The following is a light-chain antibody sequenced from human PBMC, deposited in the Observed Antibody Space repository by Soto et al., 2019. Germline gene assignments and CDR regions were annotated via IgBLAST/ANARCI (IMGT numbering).Light chain of an antibody. V-gene: IGKV3-20*01. CDR2: GAS. CDR1: QSVSSDH. Sequence: EIVLTQSPDTLSLSPGERATLSCRASQSVSSDHLVWYQQKPGLPPRLLIYGASRRATGIPDRFSGSGSGTDFILTISRLEPEDFAVYYCQHYDNTPPSVTFGPGTKVDIK. CDR3: QHYDNTPPSVT. J-gene: IGKJ3*01.